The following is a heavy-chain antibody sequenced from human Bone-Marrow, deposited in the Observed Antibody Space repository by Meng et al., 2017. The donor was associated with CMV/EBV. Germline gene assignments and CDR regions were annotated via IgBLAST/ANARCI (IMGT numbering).Heavy chain of an antibody. Sequence: SSPGLVTAPETLSLLCSCCAGSNISYDWSVIWQPAGKGRECIGRIYTSGSTNYNPSLKSRVTMSLDTSKNQFSPKLSSVTDADTAVYYCARDVSSVTWFDPWGQGTLVTVSS. J-gene: IGHJ5*02. V-gene: IGHV4-4*07. D-gene: IGHD4-11*01. CDR3: ARDVSSVTWFDP. CDR2: IYTSGST. CDR1: AGSNISYD.